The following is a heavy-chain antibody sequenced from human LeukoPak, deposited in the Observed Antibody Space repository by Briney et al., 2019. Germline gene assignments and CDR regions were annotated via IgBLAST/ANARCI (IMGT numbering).Heavy chain of an antibody. CDR1: GFSFGSYG. J-gene: IGHJ4*02. D-gene: IGHD4-11*01. Sequence: GGSLRLSCAASGFSFGSYGMHWVRQAPGKGLERVAFIRYDGSNKYYADSVKGRFTISRDNSKNTLYLQMNSLRAEDTAVYYCAKGYSNYFDYWGQGTLVTVSS. CDR3: AKGYSNYFDY. V-gene: IGHV3-30*02. CDR2: IRYDGSNK.